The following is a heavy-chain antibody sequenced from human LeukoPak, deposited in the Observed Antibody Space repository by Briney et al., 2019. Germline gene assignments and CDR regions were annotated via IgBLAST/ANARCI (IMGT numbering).Heavy chain of an antibody. D-gene: IGHD3-9*01. CDR1: GYTFTRHG. CDR2: ISAYNGNT. J-gene: IGHJ4*02. CDR3: ARDPTYYDILTGYYKSAYFDY. V-gene: IGHV1-18*01. Sequence: ASVRVSCKASGYTFTRHGISWVRQAPGQGLEWMGWISAYNGNTNYAQKLQGRVTMTTDTSTSTAYMELRSLTSDDTAVYYCARDPTYYDILTGYYKSAYFDYWGQGTLVTVSS.